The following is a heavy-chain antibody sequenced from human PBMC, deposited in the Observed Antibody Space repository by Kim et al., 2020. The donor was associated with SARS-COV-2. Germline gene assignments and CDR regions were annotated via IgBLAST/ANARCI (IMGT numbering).Heavy chain of an antibody. J-gene: IGHJ4*02. Sequence: SETLSLTCAVYGGSFSGYYWSWIRQPPGKGLEWIGEINHSGSTNYNPSLKSRVTISVDTSKNQFSLKLSSVTAADTAVYYCARATIFGVPTILDYWGQGTLVTVSS. V-gene: IGHV4-34*01. CDR1: GGSFSGYY. CDR2: INHSGST. D-gene: IGHD3-3*01. CDR3: ARATIFGVPTILDY.